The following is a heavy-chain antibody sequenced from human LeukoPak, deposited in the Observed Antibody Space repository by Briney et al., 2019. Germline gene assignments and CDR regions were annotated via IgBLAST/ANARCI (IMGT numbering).Heavy chain of an antibody. D-gene: IGHD2-15*01. J-gene: IGHJ5*02. CDR2: ISGSGGST. CDR3: ASLTPLGYCSGGSCYTWFDP. CDR1: GFTFSSYA. Sequence: QSGGSLRLSCSASGFTFSSYAMSWVRQAPGKGLEWVSAISGSGGSTYYADSVKGRFTISRDNSKNTLYLQMNSLRAEDTAVYYCASLTPLGYCSGGSCYTWFDPWGQGTLVTVSS. V-gene: IGHV3-23*01.